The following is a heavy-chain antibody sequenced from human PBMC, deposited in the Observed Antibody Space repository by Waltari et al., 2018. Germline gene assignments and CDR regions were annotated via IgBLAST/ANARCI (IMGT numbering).Heavy chain of an antibody. CDR2: IYHSGST. V-gene: IGHV4-38-2*01. J-gene: IGHJ5*02. CDR1: GYSISSGYY. CDR3: ARLHYDFWSGGRGGWSDP. D-gene: IGHD3-3*01. Sequence: QVQLQESGPGLVKPSETLSLTCAVSGYSISSGYYWGWVRPPPGKGLEWIGSIYHSGSTYYNPSLKSRVTISVDTSKNQFSLKLSSVTAADTAVYYCARLHYDFWSGGRGGWSDPWGQGTLVTVSS.